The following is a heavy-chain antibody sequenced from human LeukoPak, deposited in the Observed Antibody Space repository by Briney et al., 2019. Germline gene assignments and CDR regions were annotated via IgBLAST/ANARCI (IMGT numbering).Heavy chain of an antibody. V-gene: IGHV3-21*04. CDR3: AKGQRFYGEYYFDY. CDR2: ISSSSNYI. CDR1: GFTFSSYS. D-gene: IGHD4-17*01. J-gene: IGHJ4*02. Sequence: SGGSLRLSCAASGFTFSSYSMNWVRQAPGKGLEWVSSISSSSNYIYYADSVKGRFTISRDNAKKSLYLQMNSLRAEDTAVYYCAKGQRFYGEYYFDYWGQGTLVTVSS.